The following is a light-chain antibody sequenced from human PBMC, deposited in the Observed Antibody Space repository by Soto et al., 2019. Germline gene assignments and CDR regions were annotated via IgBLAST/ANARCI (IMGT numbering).Light chain of an antibody. CDR1: QSVSSY. V-gene: IGKV3-11*01. J-gene: IGKJ5*01. CDR3: QQRRNWPPIT. CDR2: DAS. Sequence: EIVLTQSPATLSLSPGERATLSCRASQSVSSYLAWYQQKPGQAPRLLIYDASNRATGIPARFSGSGSGTAFPLTISSLEPEDFAVYYCQQRRNWPPITFGQGTRLEIK.